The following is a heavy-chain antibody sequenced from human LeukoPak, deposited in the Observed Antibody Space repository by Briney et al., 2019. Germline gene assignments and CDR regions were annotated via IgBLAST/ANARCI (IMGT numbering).Heavy chain of an antibody. V-gene: IGHV1-69*04. Sequence: SVTVSFKASGGTFSIYAVSWVRQAPGQGLEWMGRIIPILGIANYAQKFQGRVTITADKSTSTSIAYMELSSLRSEDTAVYYCARGFAYGNDAFDIWGQGTMVTVSS. J-gene: IGHJ3*02. CDR1: GGTFSIYA. D-gene: IGHD3-10*01. CDR2: IIPILGIA. CDR3: ARGFAYGNDAFDI.